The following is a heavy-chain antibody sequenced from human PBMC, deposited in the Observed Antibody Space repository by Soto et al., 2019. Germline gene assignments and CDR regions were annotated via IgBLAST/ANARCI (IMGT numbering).Heavy chain of an antibody. J-gene: IGHJ4*02. Sequence: GASVKVSCKASGGTFSSYAISWVRQAPGQGLEWMGGIIPIFGTANYAQKFQGRVTITADESTSTAYMELSSLRSEDTAVYYCARVEVWGAILTGYWSGWGQGTLVTVSS. CDR1: GGTFSSYA. CDR3: ARVEVWGAILTGYWSG. D-gene: IGHD3-9*01. CDR2: IIPIFGTA. V-gene: IGHV1-69*13.